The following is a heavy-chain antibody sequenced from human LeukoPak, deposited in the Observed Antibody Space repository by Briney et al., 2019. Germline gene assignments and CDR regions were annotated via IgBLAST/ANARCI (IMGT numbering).Heavy chain of an antibody. CDR2: ITWNGGSI. CDR3: AKAYYFGSGSYSGPFDY. V-gene: IGHV3-9*01. D-gene: IGHD3-10*01. J-gene: IGHJ4*02. CDR1: GFTFDDYA. Sequence: SLSLSCAASGFTFDDYAMHWVRHAPRKGLEWVSIITWNGGSIGYADSVKGRFTISRDNAKNSLYLQMNRMRADDTALYYCAKAYYFGSGSYSGPFDYWGQGTLVTVSS.